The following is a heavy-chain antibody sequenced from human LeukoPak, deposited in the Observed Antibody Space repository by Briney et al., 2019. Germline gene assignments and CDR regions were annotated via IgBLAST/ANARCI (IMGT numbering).Heavy chain of an antibody. CDR3: AKDRSRDYDILTGLGY. J-gene: IGHJ4*02. D-gene: IGHD3-9*01. CDR2: ISYDGSNK. Sequence: GRSLRLSCAASGFTFSSYGMYRVRQAPGKGLEWVAVISYDGSNKYYADSVKGRFTISKDNSKNTLYLQMNSLRAEDTAVYYCAKDRSRDYDILTGLGYWGQGTLVTVSS. V-gene: IGHV3-30*18. CDR1: GFTFSSYG.